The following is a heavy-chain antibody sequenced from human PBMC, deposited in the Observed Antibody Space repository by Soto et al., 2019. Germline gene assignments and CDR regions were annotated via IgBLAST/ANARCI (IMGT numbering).Heavy chain of an antibody. D-gene: IGHD6-13*01. J-gene: IGHJ5*02. CDR3: ARRPSGQLGNWFDP. CDR1: GFTFSNYW. V-gene: IGHV3-74*01. Sequence: GGSLRLSCAASGFTFSNYWMHWVRQAPGKGLVWVSRINSDGSTTSYADSVKGRFTISRDNAKNTLYLQMNSLRAEDTAVYYCARRPSGQLGNWFDPWGQGTLVTVSS. CDR2: INSDGSTT.